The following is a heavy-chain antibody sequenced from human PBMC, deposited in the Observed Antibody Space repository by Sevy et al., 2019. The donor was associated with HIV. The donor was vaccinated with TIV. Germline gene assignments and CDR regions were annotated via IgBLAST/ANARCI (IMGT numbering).Heavy chain of an antibody. CDR3: AGDLSGYAGHDAFDI. Sequence: GGSLRLSCAASGFTFSDYYMSWIRQAPGKGLEWVSYISSSGSTIYYADSVKGRFTISRDNAKNSLYLQMNSLRAEDTAVYYCAGDLSGYAGHDAFDIWGQGTMVTVSS. CDR2: ISSSGSTI. J-gene: IGHJ3*02. D-gene: IGHD5-12*01. CDR1: GFTFSDYY. V-gene: IGHV3-11*01.